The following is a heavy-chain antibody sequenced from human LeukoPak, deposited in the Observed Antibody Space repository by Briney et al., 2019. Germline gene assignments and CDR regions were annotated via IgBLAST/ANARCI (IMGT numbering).Heavy chain of an antibody. V-gene: IGHV3-53*01. D-gene: IGHD6-13*01. CDR2: IYSGGNT. Sequence: GGSLRLSCTASGFVVSHNYMNWVRQAPGKGLEWVALIYSGGNTHYADSVKGRFTISRDNSKNTLYLQMSSLRVEDTAVYYCTRDTPGIAASVSGGWGQGTLVTVSS. CDR1: GFVVSHNY. CDR3: TRDTPGIAASVSGG. J-gene: IGHJ4*02.